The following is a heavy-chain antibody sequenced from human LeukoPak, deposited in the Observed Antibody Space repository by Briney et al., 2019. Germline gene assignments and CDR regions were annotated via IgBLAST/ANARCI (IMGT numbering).Heavy chain of an antibody. Sequence: ASVKVSCKASGYTFTSYDINWVRQATGQGLEWMGWMNPNSGNTGYAQKFQGRVTMTRDTSTSTIYMELSSLRSEDTAMYFCVTEGYCTSDSCYVHWGQGTLVTVSS. CDR2: MNPNSGNT. J-gene: IGHJ4*02. CDR3: VTEGYCTSDSCYVH. CDR1: GYTFTSYD. V-gene: IGHV1-8*01. D-gene: IGHD2-2*01.